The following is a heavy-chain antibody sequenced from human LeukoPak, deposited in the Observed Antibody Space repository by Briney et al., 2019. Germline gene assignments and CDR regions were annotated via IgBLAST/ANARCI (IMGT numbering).Heavy chain of an antibody. V-gene: IGHV3-23*01. Sequence: GGSLRLSCAPSGFTFSNYAMSWVRQAPGKRLEWVSAITGSAADTYSADSVKGRFTISRDNSRNTLYLQMNSLRAEDTAVYYCAKPTVGSGSHYGLDVWGKGTTVTVSS. CDR1: GFTFSNYA. CDR2: ITGSAADT. CDR3: AKPTVGSGSHYGLDV. J-gene: IGHJ6*04. D-gene: IGHD3-10*01.